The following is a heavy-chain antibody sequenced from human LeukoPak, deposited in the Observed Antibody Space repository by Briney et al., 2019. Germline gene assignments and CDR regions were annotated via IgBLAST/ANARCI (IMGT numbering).Heavy chain of an antibody. Sequence: YISSSGSTIYYADSVKGRFTISRDNAKNSLYLQMNSLRAEDRAVYYCARDLDGYNWDYWGQGTLVTVSS. J-gene: IGHJ4*02. D-gene: IGHD5-24*01. CDR2: ISSSGSTI. CDR3: ARDLDGYNWDY. V-gene: IGHV3-48*03.